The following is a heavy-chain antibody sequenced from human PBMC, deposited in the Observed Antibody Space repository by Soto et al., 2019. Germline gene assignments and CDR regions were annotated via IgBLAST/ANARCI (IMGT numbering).Heavy chain of an antibody. V-gene: IGHV1-46*03. J-gene: IGHJ4*02. CDR1: GYNFTSYY. D-gene: IGHD3-10*01. CDR2: INPSGGSP. Sequence: QVQLVQSGAEVQKSGASVKVSCKASGYNFTSYYMHWVRQAPGQGLEWMGIINPSGGSPSYAQKYQGRVTMTGDTSTSTVYRELSSLRSEDTAVYYCARGIRGVIITLPYCFDYGGQGTLVTVSS. CDR3: ARGIRGVIITLPYCFDY.